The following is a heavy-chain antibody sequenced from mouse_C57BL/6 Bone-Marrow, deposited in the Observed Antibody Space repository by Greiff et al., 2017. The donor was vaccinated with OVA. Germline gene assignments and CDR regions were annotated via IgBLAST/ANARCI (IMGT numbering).Heavy chain of an antibody. CDR2: IYPRSGNT. Sequence: QVQLQQSGAELARPGASVKLSCKASGYTFTSYGISWVKQRTGQGLEWIGEIYPRSGNTYYNEKFKGKATLTADKSSSTAYMELRSLTSEDSAVYFCARRGYGSVYYAMDYWGQGTSVTVSS. V-gene: IGHV1-81*01. CDR3: ARRGYGSVYYAMDY. J-gene: IGHJ4*01. D-gene: IGHD1-1*01. CDR1: GYTFTSYG.